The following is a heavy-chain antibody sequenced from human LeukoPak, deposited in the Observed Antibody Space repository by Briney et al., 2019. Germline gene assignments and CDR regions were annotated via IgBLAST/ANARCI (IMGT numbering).Heavy chain of an antibody. Sequence: PGGSLRLSCAASGFTFSSYAMHWVRQAPGKGLEYVSSISTDGGSTYYANSVKGRFTISRDNSKNTLYLQMGSLRAEDMAVYYCARGGAYGSGSYYNMNFWGQGTLVTVSS. D-gene: IGHD3-10*01. CDR2: ISTDGGST. CDR1: GFTFSSYA. V-gene: IGHV3-64*01. J-gene: IGHJ4*02. CDR3: ARGGAYGSGSYYNMNF.